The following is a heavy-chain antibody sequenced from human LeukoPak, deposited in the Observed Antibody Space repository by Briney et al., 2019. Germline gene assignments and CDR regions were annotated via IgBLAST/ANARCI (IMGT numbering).Heavy chain of an antibody. Sequence: ASVKASCKASGYTFTGYYMHWVRQAPGQGLEWMGWFNPNSEGTNYAQKFQGRVTMTRDTSISPAYMELGRLGTDDPAGSFWARKSASSGWGIVDYWGQGTLVTVPS. V-gene: IGHV1-2*02. CDR3: ARKSASSGWGIVDY. J-gene: IGHJ4*02. CDR2: FNPNSEGT. D-gene: IGHD6-19*01. CDR1: GYTFTGYY.